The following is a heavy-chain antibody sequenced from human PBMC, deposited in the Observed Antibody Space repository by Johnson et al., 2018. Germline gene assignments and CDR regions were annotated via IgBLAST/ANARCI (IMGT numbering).Heavy chain of an antibody. CDR1: GFPFNAYG. D-gene: IGHD3-9*01. Sequence: QVQLQEAGGALVQPGRSLRLSCAASGFPFNAYGMHWVRQAPGKGLEWVAVISYDGTNKYYADSVKGRFTISRDNSKNTLYLQMNSLRAEDTAIYYCARGVFDGYMDVWGKGTTVTVSS. V-gene: IGHV3-30*03. CDR3: ARGVFDGYMDV. J-gene: IGHJ6*03. CDR2: ISYDGTNK.